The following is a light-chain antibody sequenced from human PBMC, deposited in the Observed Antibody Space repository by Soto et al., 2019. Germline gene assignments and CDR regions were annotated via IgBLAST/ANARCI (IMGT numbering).Light chain of an antibody. V-gene: IGKV3-20*01. CDR2: GAS. CDR3: QQYGSSQYT. J-gene: IGKJ2*01. CDR1: QSVSSSY. Sequence: EIVLTQSPGTLSLSPGERATLSCRASQSVSSSYLAWYQQKPGQAPRLLIYGASSRATGIPDRFSGSGSGTDFTLTISRLEPDDFAVYYCQQYGSSQYTFGQGTTLEIK.